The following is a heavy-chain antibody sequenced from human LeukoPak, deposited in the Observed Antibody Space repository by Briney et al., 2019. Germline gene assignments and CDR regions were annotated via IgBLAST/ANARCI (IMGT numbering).Heavy chain of an antibody. V-gene: IGHV1-8*01. D-gene: IGHD5-18*01. CDR2: MNPNSGNT. J-gene: IGHJ3*02. Sequence: GASVKVSCKASGYTFTSYDINWVRQATGQGLEWMGWMNPNSGNTGYAQKFQGRVTMTRNTSMSTAYMELSSLRSEDTAVYYCARAESGYGAFDIWGQGTMVTVSS. CDR1: GYTFTSYD. CDR3: ARAESGYGAFDI.